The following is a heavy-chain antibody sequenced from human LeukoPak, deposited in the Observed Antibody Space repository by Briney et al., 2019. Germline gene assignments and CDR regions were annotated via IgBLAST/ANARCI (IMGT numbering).Heavy chain of an antibody. Sequence: GGSLRLSCAASGFSFSDSPMHWVRQASGKGLEWVGRVRDRANSYATGYAASVEGRFTISRDDSENTAYLQMNSLIIEDTAVYYCTRQCPQTGTFDYWGQGVLVTVSS. V-gene: IGHV3-73*01. CDR3: TRQCPQTGTFDY. CDR1: GFSFSDSP. D-gene: IGHD3-9*01. J-gene: IGHJ4*02. CDR2: VRDRANSYAT.